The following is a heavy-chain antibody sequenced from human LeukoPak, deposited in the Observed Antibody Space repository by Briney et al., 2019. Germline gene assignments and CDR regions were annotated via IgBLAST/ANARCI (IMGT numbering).Heavy chain of an antibody. CDR1: GFTLSDYW. CDR2: ISPDGGNI. Sequence: GGSLRLSCAASGFTLSDYWMNWVRQTPGKGPVWVSHISPDGGNIAYADSVKGRFTISRDRAKNTLYLQMNSLRVGDTAVYYCVRDGGGTTPYDSWGQGTLVTVSS. J-gene: IGHJ4*02. CDR3: VRDGGGTTPYDS. D-gene: IGHD1-7*01. V-gene: IGHV3-74*01.